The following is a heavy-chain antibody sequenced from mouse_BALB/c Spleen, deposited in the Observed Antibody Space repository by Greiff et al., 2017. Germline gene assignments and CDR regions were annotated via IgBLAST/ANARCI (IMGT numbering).Heavy chain of an antibody. CDR3: GYYYGSSYDYYAMDY. D-gene: IGHD1-1*01. CDR1: GYTFTSYW. Sequence: QVQLQQSGAELAKPGASVKMSCKASGYTFTSYWMHWVKQRPGQGLEWIGYINPSTGYTEYNQKFKDKATLTADKSSSTAYMQLSSLTSEDSAVYYCGYYYGSSYDYYAMDYWGQGTSVTVSS. J-gene: IGHJ4*01. V-gene: IGHV1-7*01. CDR2: INPSTGYT.